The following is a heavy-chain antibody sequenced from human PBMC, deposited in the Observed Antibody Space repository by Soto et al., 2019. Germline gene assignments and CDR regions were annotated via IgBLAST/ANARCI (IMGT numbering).Heavy chain of an antibody. Sequence: VASVMVSCTASGYTFTGHYINWVRQAPEQGPEWMGEIGPESGATRYAQRFQGRVTMTRDMSITTVYMELNNLSPDDTAVYYCGRGRSGQIVVFYWGQGTPVTVSS. D-gene: IGHD1-26*01. V-gene: IGHV1-2*02. CDR2: IGPESGAT. CDR1: GYTFTGHY. J-gene: IGHJ4*02. CDR3: GRGRSGQIVVFY.